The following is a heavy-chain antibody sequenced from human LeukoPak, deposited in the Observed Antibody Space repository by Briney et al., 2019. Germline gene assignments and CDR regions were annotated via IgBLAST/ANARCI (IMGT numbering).Heavy chain of an antibody. V-gene: IGHV1-69*05. D-gene: IGHD2-2*01. Sequence: ASVKVSCKASGGTFSSYAISWVRQAPGQGLEWMGGIIPIFGTANYAQKFQGRVTITTDESTSTAYMELSSLRSEDTAVYYCARGVKDIVVVPAALPGGYYYYYYMDVWGKGTTVTVSS. CDR1: GGTFSSYA. CDR2: IIPIFGTA. J-gene: IGHJ6*03. CDR3: ARGVKDIVVVPAALPGGYYYYYYMDV.